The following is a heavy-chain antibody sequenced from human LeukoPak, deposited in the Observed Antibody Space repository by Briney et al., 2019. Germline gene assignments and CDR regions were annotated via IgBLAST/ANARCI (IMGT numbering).Heavy chain of an antibody. V-gene: IGHV4-39*01. Sequence: SETLSLTCTVSGGSISSSSYYWGWIRQPPGKGLERIGSIYYSGSTYYNPSLKSRVTISVDTSKNQFSLKLSSVTAADTAVYYCARHGFYGYSHGRGYFDYWGQGTLVTVSS. J-gene: IGHJ4*02. CDR3: ARHGFYGYSHGRGYFDY. CDR1: GGSISSSSYY. CDR2: IYYSGST. D-gene: IGHD5-18*01.